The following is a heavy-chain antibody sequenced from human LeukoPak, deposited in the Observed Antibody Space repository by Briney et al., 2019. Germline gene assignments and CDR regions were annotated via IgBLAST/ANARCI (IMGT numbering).Heavy chain of an antibody. D-gene: IGHD2-15*01. CDR1: GGSVSSASYY. Sequence: SETLSLTCTVSGGSVSSASYYWSWIRQPPGKGLEWIAYVYYTGSTNYNPSLKSRVTISLDTSKNQFSLKLSSVTAADTAVYYCTRRAYCSGGTCYSDYWGQGTLVTASS. CDR3: TRRAYCSGGTCYSDY. CDR2: VYYTGST. V-gene: IGHV4-61*01. J-gene: IGHJ4*02.